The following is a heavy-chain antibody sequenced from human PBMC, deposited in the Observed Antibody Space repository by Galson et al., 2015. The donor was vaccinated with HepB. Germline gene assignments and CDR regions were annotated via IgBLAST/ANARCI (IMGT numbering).Heavy chain of an antibody. V-gene: IGHV3-74*01. CDR2: INSDGSST. CDR3: AREAGSGGYWRFDP. Sequence: SLRLSCAASGFTFSSYWMHWVRQAPGKGLVWVSRINSDGSSTSYADSVKGRFTISRDNAKNTLYLQMNSLRAEDTAVYYCAREAGSGGYWRFDPWGQGTLVTVSS. D-gene: IGHD1-26*01. CDR1: GFTFSSYW. J-gene: IGHJ5*02.